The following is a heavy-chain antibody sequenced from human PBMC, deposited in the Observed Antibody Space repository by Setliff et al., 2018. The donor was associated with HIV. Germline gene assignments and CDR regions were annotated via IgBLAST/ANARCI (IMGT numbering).Heavy chain of an antibody. V-gene: IGHV4-39*07. J-gene: IGHJ4*02. CDR1: GGSISTTSSY. CDR2: IYYRGNT. Sequence: SETLSLTCTVSGGSISTTSSYWGWIRQSPGKGLEWIANIYYRGNTYYNPSLRRRVTISVDTSKNQFSLKLDSVTAADTAVYYCARDNEQMAVPGAVFDYWGQGTLVTVSS. CDR3: ARDNEQMAVPGAVFDY. D-gene: IGHD6-19*01.